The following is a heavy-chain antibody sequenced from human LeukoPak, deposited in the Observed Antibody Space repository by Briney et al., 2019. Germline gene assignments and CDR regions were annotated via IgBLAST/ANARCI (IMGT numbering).Heavy chain of an antibody. CDR1: GYSISSGYY. V-gene: IGHV4-38-2*02. J-gene: IGHJ4*02. Sequence: SDTLSLTCTVSGYSISSGYYWGWIRQPPGKGLEWIGSIYHSGSTYYNPSLKSRVTISVDTSKNQSSLKLSSVTAADTAVYYCARDIVGATYRGYFDYWGQGTLVTVSS. D-gene: IGHD1-26*01. CDR3: ARDIVGATYRGYFDY. CDR2: IYHSGST.